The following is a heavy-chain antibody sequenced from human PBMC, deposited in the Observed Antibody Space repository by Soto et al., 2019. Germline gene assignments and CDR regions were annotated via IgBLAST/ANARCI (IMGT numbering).Heavy chain of an antibody. CDR1: GGSISSYY. D-gene: IGHD2-21*01. CDR2: IYYSGST. V-gene: IGHV4-59*01. Sequence: SETLSLTCTVSGGSISSYYWSWIRQPPGKGLEWIGYIYYSGSTNYNPSLKSRVTISVDTSKNQFSLKLYSVTAADTAVYYCARAIAALDWFDPWGQGTLVTVSS. CDR3: ARAIAALDWFDP. J-gene: IGHJ5*02.